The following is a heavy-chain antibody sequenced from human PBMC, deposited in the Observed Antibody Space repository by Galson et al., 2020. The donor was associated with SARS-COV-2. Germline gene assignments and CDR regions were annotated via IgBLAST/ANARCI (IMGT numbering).Heavy chain of an antibody. Sequence: GESLKISCAASGFNFEDYTMYWVRQAPGKGLEWVSLISWNGNVAYYADSVKGRFTISRDNLKNSLSLAMNSLTIEDTAFYFCVKGPISYFQQWGQGTLVTVSS. CDR2: ISWNGNVA. CDR1: GFNFEDYT. J-gene: IGHJ1*01. CDR3: VKGPISYFQQ. V-gene: IGHV3-43*01.